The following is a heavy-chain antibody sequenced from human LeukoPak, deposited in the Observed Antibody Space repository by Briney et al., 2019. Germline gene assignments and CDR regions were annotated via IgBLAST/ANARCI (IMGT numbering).Heavy chain of an antibody. V-gene: IGHV4-59*01. Sequence: SETLSLTCTVSGGSITSYYWSWIRQPPGKGLEWIGYHYYSGSTNYNPSLKSRVTISLDMSKNQFSLKLSSVTAADTAVYYCARAGDYSDYVFDYWGQGTLVTVSS. CDR1: GGSITSYY. CDR2: HYYSGST. J-gene: IGHJ4*02. CDR3: ARAGDYSDYVFDY. D-gene: IGHD4-11*01.